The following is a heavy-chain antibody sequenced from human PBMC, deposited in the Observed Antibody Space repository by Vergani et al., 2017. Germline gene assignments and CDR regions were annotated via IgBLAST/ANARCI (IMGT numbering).Heavy chain of an antibody. Sequence: VQLVESGGGVVQPGGSLRLSCAASGFTFSSYWMSWVRQAPGKGLEWVGRIKSKTDGGTTDYAAPVKGRFTISRDDSKNTLYLQMNSLKTEDTAVYYCTTDPTTYYYGSGRLAWGQGTLVTVSS. CDR1: GFTFSSYW. D-gene: IGHD3-10*01. J-gene: IGHJ5*02. V-gene: IGHV3-15*01. CDR3: TTDPTTYYYGSGRLA. CDR2: IKSKTDGGTT.